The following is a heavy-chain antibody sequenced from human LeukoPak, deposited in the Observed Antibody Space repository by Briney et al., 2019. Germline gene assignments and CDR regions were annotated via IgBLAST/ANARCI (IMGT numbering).Heavy chain of an antibody. CDR2: INHSGST. Sequence: PSETLSLTCAVYGGPFSGYYWSWIRQPPGKGLEWIGEINHSGSTNYNPSLKSRVTISVDTSKNQFSLKLSSVTAADTAVYYCARLMEDGYNFGTGAYYYYYMDVWGKGTTVTISS. V-gene: IGHV4-34*01. D-gene: IGHD5-24*01. CDR1: GGPFSGYY. J-gene: IGHJ6*03. CDR3: ARLMEDGYNFGTGAYYYYYMDV.